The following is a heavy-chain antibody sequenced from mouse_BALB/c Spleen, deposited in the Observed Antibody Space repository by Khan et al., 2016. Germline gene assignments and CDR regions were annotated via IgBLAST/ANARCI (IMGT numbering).Heavy chain of an antibody. CDR3: ASSTQSSYAMDY. D-gene: IGHD1-1*01. V-gene: IGHV1S135*01. CDR1: GYSFTSYY. CDR2: IDPFNGGT. Sequence: VQLQQSGPELMKPGDSVKISCKASGYSFTSYYMHWVKQSHGKSLEWLGYIDPFNGGTSYNQKFKGKATFTVDKSSSTAYMHLSSLTSEDSADFYCASSTQSSYAMDYWGQGTSVTVSS. J-gene: IGHJ4*01.